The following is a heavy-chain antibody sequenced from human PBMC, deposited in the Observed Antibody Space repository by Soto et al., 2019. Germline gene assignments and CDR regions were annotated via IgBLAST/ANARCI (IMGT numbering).Heavy chain of an antibody. Sequence: QVQLVESGGGVVQPGRSLRLSCAASGFTFSDYGMHWVRQTPGRGLEWVTAISYDGGNKYYADSVKGRFTISRDDSKNTLYLQMNSLKAEDTARYYCAKDGDSTRCFDYWGQGILVTVSS. CDR3: AKDGDSTRCFDY. D-gene: IGHD2-21*01. CDR2: ISYDGGNK. J-gene: IGHJ4*02. CDR1: GFTFSDYG. V-gene: IGHV3-30*18.